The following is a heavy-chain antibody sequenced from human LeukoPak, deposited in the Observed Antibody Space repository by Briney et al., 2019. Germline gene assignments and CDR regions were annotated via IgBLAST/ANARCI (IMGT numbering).Heavy chain of an antibody. CDR2: MNPNSGNT. Sequence: ASVKASCKASGYTFTSYDINWVRQATGQGLEWMGWMNPNSGNTGYAQKFQGRVTMTRNTSISTAYMELSSLRSEDTAVYYCARDYYDSSATFDYWGQGTLVTVSS. V-gene: IGHV1-8*01. D-gene: IGHD3-22*01. J-gene: IGHJ4*02. CDR1: GYTFTSYD. CDR3: ARDYYDSSATFDY.